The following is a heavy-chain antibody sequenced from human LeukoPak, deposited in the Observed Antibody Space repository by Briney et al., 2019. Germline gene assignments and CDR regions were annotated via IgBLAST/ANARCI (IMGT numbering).Heavy chain of an antibody. D-gene: IGHD4-17*01. Sequence: SETLSLTCTVSGGSISSGDYYWSWIRQHPGKGLEWIGYIFYSGSTYSNPSLRSRVTISVDTSKNQFSLKLSSVTAADTAVYYCARGHTVTTYYYYYGMDVWGKGTTVTVSS. V-gene: IGHV4-31*03. J-gene: IGHJ6*04. CDR3: ARGHTVTTYYYYYGMDV. CDR1: GGSISSGDYY. CDR2: IFYSGST.